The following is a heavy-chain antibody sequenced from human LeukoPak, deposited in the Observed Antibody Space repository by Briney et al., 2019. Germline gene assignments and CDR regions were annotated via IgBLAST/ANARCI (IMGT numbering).Heavy chain of an antibody. CDR2: IYTSGST. J-gene: IGHJ5*02. CDR1: AGSFSGYY. V-gene: IGHV4-4*07. Sequence: TPSETLSLTCAVYAGSFSGYYWSWIRQPAGKGLEWIGRIYTSGSTNYNPSLKSRVTMSVDTSKNQFSLKLSSVTAADTAVYYCARDPYYYGSGSYYPRGGDPNWFDPWGQGTLVTVSS. D-gene: IGHD3-10*01. CDR3: ARDPYYYGSGSYYPRGGDPNWFDP.